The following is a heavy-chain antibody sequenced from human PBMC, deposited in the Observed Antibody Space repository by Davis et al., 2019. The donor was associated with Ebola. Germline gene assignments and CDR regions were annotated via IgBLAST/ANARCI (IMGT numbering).Heavy chain of an antibody. CDR2: IYPGDSNT. CDR1: GYSFTTYW. Sequence: KVSCKGSGYSFTTYWIAWVRQMPGKGLEWMGIIYPGDSNTRYSPSFQGQVIISADKSIRTAYLQWSSLKASDTAMYYCARHYGMDVWGQGTTVTVSS. J-gene: IGHJ6*02. V-gene: IGHV5-51*01. CDR3: ARHYGMDV.